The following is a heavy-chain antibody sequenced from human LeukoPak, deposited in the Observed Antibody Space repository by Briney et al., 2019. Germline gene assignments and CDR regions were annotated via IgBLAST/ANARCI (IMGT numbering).Heavy chain of an antibody. J-gene: IGHJ6*03. CDR1: GYTFTGYY. Sequence: ASVKDSCKASGYTFTGYYMHGVRQAPGQGRESMGWINPNSGGTNYAQKFQGRVTMTRDTSISTAYMELSRLRSDDTAVYYCARDQKSSSSFLVGYYYYYMDVWGKGTTVTVSS. CDR2: INPNSGGT. V-gene: IGHV1-2*02. CDR3: ARDQKSSSSFLVGYYYYYMDV. D-gene: IGHD6-13*01.